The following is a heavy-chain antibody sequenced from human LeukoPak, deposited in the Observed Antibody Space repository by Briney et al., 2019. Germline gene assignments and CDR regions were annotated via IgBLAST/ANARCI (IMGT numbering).Heavy chain of an antibody. V-gene: IGHV1-2*02. Sequence: ASVKVSCKASGYSFTDYYMHWVRQAPGQGLEWMGWINPNSGGTKYAQKFQGRVTMTRDTSISTAYMELSSLSSDDTALYYCATHNRPNPPSPPFDYWGQGSLVTVSS. CDR1: GYSFTDYY. J-gene: IGHJ4*02. CDR2: INPNSGGT. D-gene: IGHD2/OR15-2a*01. CDR3: ATHNRPNPPSPPFDY.